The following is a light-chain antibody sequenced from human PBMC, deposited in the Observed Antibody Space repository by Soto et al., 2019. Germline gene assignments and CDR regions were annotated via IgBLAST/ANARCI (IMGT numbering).Light chain of an antibody. Sequence: PSTLSASVRDRVTITCRASQTISSWLAWFQQRPGRAPKFLIYKASSLKNGVPLRFSGGGSGTDFTLTISSLQPEDFATYYCQQVNVYPSTFGGGTKV. CDR3: QQVNVYPST. J-gene: IGKJ4*01. CDR1: QTISSW. CDR2: KAS. V-gene: IGKV1-5*03.